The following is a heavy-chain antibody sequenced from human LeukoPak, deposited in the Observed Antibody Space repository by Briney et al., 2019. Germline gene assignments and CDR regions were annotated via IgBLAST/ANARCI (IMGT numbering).Heavy chain of an antibody. D-gene: IGHD2-2*01. CDR3: ARNLPDLTVPYYYYYGMDV. J-gene: IGHJ6*02. V-gene: IGHV3-23*01. Sequence: GGSLRLSCAASGFTFSNYAMSWVRQAPGKGLEWVSAISGSGGNTYFADSVKGRFTISRDNSKNTLYLQMNSLRAEDTAVYYCARNLPDLTVPYYYYYGMDVWGQGTTVTVSS. CDR1: GFTFSNYA. CDR2: ISGSGGNT.